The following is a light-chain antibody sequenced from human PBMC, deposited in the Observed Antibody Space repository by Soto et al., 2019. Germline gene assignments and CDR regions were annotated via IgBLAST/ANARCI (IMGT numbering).Light chain of an antibody. V-gene: IGKV3-15*01. CDR3: QQYTNWPPSLT. CDR1: QSISSN. Sequence: EIVMTQSPATLSVSPGERATLSCRASQSISSNLAWYQQKPGQAPRLLIYGASTRATGIPARFSGSGSGTELPLTISSLQSEDSAVYYCQQYTNWPPSLTFGGPTNVDI. J-gene: IGKJ4*01. CDR2: GAS.